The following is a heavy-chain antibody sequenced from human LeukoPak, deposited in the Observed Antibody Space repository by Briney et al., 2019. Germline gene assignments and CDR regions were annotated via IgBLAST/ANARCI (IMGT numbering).Heavy chain of an antibody. D-gene: IGHD3-22*01. J-gene: IGHJ4*02. CDR2: IYPSDSDT. CDR1: GYSFTSYW. V-gene: IGHV5-51*01. Sequence: GESLKISCKGSGYSFTSYWIDWVRQMPGKGLEWMGSIYPSDSDTRYSPSFQGQVTNSADKSITTAYLQWSSLKASDTAIYYCARYSSGYYYFLYWGQGTPVTVSS. CDR3: ARYSSGYYYFLY.